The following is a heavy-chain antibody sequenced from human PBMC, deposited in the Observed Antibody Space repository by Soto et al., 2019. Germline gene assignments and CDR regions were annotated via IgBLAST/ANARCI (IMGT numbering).Heavy chain of an antibody. CDR2: IIPMLGIR. Sequence: QVQLVQSGAEVKKPGSSVKVSCKDSGGTFSTYSMFWVRQAPGQGLEWMGRIIPMLGIRNYAQRFQDRVTITADKSTPTAHMGLSSLRSEYTALYYFTIGSWSGEVFDIWGQGTMVTVS. V-gene: IGHV1-69*02. CDR1: GGTFSTYS. J-gene: IGHJ3*02. D-gene: IGHD2-2*01. CDR3: TIGSWSGEVFDI.